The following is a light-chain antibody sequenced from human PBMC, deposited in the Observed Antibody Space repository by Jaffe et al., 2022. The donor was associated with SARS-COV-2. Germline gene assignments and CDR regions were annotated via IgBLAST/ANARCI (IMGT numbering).Light chain of an antibody. CDR2: GKN. CDR1: SLRSYY. Sequence: SSELTQDPAVSVALGQTVRITCQGDSLRSYYASWYQQKPGQAPVLVIYGKNNRPSGIPDRFSGSSSGNTASLTITGAQAEDEADYYCNSRDSSGKYVVFGGGTKLTVL. V-gene: IGLV3-19*01. CDR3: NSRDSSGKYVV. J-gene: IGLJ2*01.